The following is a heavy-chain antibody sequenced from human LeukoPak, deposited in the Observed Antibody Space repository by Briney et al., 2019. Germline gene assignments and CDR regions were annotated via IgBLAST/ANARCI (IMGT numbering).Heavy chain of an antibody. Sequence: GGSLRLSCAASGFTFSSYGMHWVRQAPGKGLEWVSAISGSGGSTYYADSVKGRFTISRDNSKNTLYLQMNSLRAEDTAVYYCAKDLDGYSSSWYSRAEYFQHWGQGTLVTVSS. CDR2: ISGSGGST. CDR1: GFTFSSYG. D-gene: IGHD6-13*01. V-gene: IGHV3-23*01. J-gene: IGHJ1*01. CDR3: AKDLDGYSSSWYSRAEYFQH.